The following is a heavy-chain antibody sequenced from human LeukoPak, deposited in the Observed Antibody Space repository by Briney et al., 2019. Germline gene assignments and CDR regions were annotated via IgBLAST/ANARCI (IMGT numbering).Heavy chain of an antibody. Sequence: GGALRLSRAASGLTFSRYAMRWVRQAPGRGGEGVSGICGSGGGTYYADPAKGRFTITRDNSKNTLHLQVKSLRAEGTAVFYCAKDQTLVVAATPFDPWGQGTLVTVSS. CDR3: AKDQTLVVAATPFDP. J-gene: IGHJ5*02. CDR2: ICGSGGGT. V-gene: IGHV3-23*01. CDR1: GLTFSRYA. D-gene: IGHD2-15*01.